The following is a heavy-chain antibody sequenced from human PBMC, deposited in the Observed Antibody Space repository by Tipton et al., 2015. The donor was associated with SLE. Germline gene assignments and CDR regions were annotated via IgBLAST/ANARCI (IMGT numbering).Heavy chain of an antibody. V-gene: IGHV4-31*02. CDR1: GGSISTGGYY. D-gene: IGHD3-10*01. CDR2: IYYSGST. CDR3: VRDRGVTGSFDY. J-gene: IGHJ4*02. Sequence: LRLSCTVSGGSISTGGYYWSWIRQNSGKGLEWLGYIYYSGSTYYNPSLQSRVSMSVDTSKNQFSLNLSSVTAADTAVYYCVRDRGVTGSFDYWGQGLLVTVSS.